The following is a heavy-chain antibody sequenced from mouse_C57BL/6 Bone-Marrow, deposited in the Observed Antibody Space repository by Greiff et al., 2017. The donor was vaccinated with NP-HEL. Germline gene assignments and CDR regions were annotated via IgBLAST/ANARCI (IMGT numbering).Heavy chain of an antibody. CDR2: IYPGSGST. CDR1: GYTFTSYW. CDR3: ARRYGGYFDV. Sequence: VQLQQSGAELVKPGASVKMSCKASGYTFTSYWITWVKQRPGQGLEWIGDIYPGSGSTNYNEKFKSKATLTVDTSSSTAYMQLSSLTSEDSAVYYCARRYGGYFDVWGTGTTVTVSS. V-gene: IGHV1-55*01. D-gene: IGHD2-14*01. J-gene: IGHJ1*03.